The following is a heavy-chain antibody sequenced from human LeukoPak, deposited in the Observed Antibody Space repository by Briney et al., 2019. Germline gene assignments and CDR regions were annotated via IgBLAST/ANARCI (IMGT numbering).Heavy chain of an antibody. V-gene: IGHV3-21*01. CDR1: GFTFSSYS. D-gene: IGHD6-13*01. CDR3: ASQGLSSSSWYSLRY. J-gene: IGHJ4*02. CDR2: ISSSSSSYI. Sequence: PGGSLRLSCAASGFTFSSYSMNWVRQAPGKGLEWVSSISSSSSSYIYYADSVKGRFTISRDNAKNSLYLQMNSLRAEDTAVYYCASQGLSSSSWYSLRYWGQGTLVTVSS.